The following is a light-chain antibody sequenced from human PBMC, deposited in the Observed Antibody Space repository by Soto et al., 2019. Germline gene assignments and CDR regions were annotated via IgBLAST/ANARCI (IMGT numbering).Light chain of an antibody. V-gene: IGKV1-5*01. J-gene: IGKJ1*01. CDR3: QQYHSSWT. Sequence: DIQMTQSPSTLSASVGDRVTITCRASQNMISLLAWFQQQPGKAPKLLMYDASTLQSGVPSRFSGSGSGTEFTLTISSLQPEDFATYYCQQYHSSWTFGQGTKVEFK. CDR2: DAS. CDR1: QNMISL.